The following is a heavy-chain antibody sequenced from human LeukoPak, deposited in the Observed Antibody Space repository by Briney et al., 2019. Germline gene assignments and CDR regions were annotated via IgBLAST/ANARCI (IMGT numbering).Heavy chain of an antibody. V-gene: IGHV4-34*01. CDR2: INHSGST. D-gene: IGHD3-10*02. CDR1: GVSFSGYY. CDR3: ARGRGPGIVRGRLGWFDP. J-gene: IGHJ5*02. Sequence: PSETLSLTCAVYGVSFSGYYWSWIRQPPGKGLEWIGVINHSGSTNYNTSTKSRVTISVATSKDPFSLTLSSVTAADRAVYYWARGRGPGIVRGRLGWFDPWGQGTLVTVSS.